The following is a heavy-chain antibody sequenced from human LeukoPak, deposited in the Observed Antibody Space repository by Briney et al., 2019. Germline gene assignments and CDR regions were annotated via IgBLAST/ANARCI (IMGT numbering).Heavy chain of an antibody. D-gene: IGHD3-10*01. CDR3: ARALFMVRGVIIGAPYYYGMDV. CDR1: GGSFSGYY. Sequence: SETLSLTCAVYGGSFSGYYWSWIRQHPGKGLEWIGYIYYSGSTYYNPSLKSRVTISVDTSKNQFSLKLTSVTAADTAVYYCARALFMVRGVIIGAPYYYGMDVWGQGTTVTVSS. J-gene: IGHJ6*02. CDR2: IYYSGST. V-gene: IGHV4-31*11.